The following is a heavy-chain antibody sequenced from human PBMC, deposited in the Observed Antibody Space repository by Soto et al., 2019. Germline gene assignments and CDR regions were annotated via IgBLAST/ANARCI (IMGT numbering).Heavy chain of an antibody. J-gene: IGHJ6*02. Sequence: QVQLVESGGGVVQPGRSLRLSCAASGFTFSSSAMHWVRQAPGKGLEWVAVISSDGSNKYDADSVKGRFTISRDNSKNTLYLQRNSLRAEGTAVYYCARMASFYCSGGSCYPTYGMDVWGQGTTVTVSS. V-gene: IGHV3-30-3*01. D-gene: IGHD2-15*01. CDR1: GFTFSSSA. CDR2: ISSDGSNK. CDR3: ARMASFYCSGGSCYPTYGMDV.